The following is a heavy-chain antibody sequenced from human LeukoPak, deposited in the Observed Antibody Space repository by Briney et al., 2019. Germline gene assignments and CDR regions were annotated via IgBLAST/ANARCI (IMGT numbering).Heavy chain of an antibody. Sequence: GESLKISCKGSGYSFTTYWIGWVRQMPGKGLEWMGIIYPGDSDIRYSPSFQGQVTMSVDKSFNTTYLQWSSLKASDTAMYYCARQPDYGDYVGGAFDIWGQGTMVTVSS. CDR1: GYSFTTYW. CDR3: ARQPDYGDYVGGAFDI. D-gene: IGHD4-17*01. J-gene: IGHJ3*02. CDR2: IYPGDSDI. V-gene: IGHV5-51*01.